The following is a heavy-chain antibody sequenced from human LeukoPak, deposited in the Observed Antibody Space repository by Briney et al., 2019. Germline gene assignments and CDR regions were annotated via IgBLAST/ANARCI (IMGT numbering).Heavy chain of an antibody. CDR1: GFTFSSYG. J-gene: IGHJ4*02. Sequence: GGSLRLSCAASGFTFSSYGMHWVRQAPGKGLEWVAVISYDGSNKYYADSVKGRFTISRDNSKNTLYLQMNSLRAEDTAAYYCANDGWELLQGSDYWGQGTLVTVSS. CDR3: ANDGWELLQGSDY. V-gene: IGHV3-30*18. D-gene: IGHD1-26*01. CDR2: ISYDGSNK.